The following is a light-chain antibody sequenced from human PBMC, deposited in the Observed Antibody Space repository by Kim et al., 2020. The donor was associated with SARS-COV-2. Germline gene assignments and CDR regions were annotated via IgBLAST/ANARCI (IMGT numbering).Light chain of an antibody. J-gene: IGLJ3*02. CDR2: RNN. Sequence: QAGLTQPPSVSKDLRQTATLTCTGNSNNVGNQGVAWLQHHQGHPPKLLSYRNNNRPSGISERLSASRSGNTASLTIIGLQPEDEADYYCSAWDSSLSAWVFGGGTQLTVL. CDR1: SNNVGNQG. CDR3: SAWDSSLSAWV. V-gene: IGLV10-54*01.